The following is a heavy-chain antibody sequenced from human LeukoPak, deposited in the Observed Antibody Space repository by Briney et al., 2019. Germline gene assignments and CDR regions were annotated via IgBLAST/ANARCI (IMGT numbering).Heavy chain of an antibody. J-gene: IGHJ5*02. CDR3: ARVPVVPAAIGRDWFDP. D-gene: IGHD2-2*02. Sequence: SQTLSLTCTVSGGSISSGGYYWSWIRQPPGKGLEWIGYIYHSGSTYYNPSLKSRVTISVDRTKNQFSLKLSSVTAADTAVYYCARVPVVPAAIGRDWFDPWGQGTLVTVSS. CDR1: GGSISSGGYY. V-gene: IGHV4-30-2*01. CDR2: IYHSGST.